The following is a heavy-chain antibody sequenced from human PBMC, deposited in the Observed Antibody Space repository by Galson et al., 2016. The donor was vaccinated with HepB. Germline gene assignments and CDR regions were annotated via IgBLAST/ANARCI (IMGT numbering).Heavy chain of an antibody. Sequence: SLXLSCAASGXXFDXXXMHXXXQAXGKGLEWVSSISRHSGSISYADSVKGRFTISRDDAKNSLYLQLYSLRVDDTAFYYCVKDREDSSGYYFFDDWGQGTLVTVSS. CDR3: VKDREDSSGYYFFDD. V-gene: IGHV3-9*01. CDR1: GXXFDXXX. D-gene: IGHD3-22*01. CDR2: ISRHSGSI. J-gene: IGHJ4*02.